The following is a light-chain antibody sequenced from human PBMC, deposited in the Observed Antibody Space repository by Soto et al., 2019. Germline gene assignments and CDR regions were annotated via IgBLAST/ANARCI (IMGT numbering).Light chain of an antibody. V-gene: IGKV1-5*03. CDR3: QQYNVYSS. Sequence: DIQRTQSHSTLSGSVGDRVTITGRASQTISSWLAWYQKKPGKAPKLLIYKASTLKSGGPSRISGSGSETEFTLVINTLEPDGLATYYCQQYNVYSSFGRGTMLEIK. CDR2: KAS. CDR1: QTISSW. J-gene: IGKJ2*01.